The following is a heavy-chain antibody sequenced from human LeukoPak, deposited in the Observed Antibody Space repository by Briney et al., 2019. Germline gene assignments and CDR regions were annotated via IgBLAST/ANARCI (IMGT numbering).Heavy chain of an antibody. CDR3: ARGLIY. J-gene: IGHJ4*02. V-gene: IGHV3-53*01. CDR2: IYSDGST. D-gene: IGHD3-16*01. CDR1: GFTVSTNF. Sequence: GGSLRLSCAASGFTVSTNFMTWVRQAPGKGLEWVSLIYSDGSTYYADSVKGRFTISRDNSKNTLYLQMNSLRAEDTAIYYCARGLIYWGQGTLVTVSS.